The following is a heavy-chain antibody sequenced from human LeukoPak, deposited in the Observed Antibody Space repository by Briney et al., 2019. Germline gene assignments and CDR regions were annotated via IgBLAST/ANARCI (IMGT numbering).Heavy chain of an antibody. V-gene: IGHV4-59*01. CDR1: GGSINTFY. CDR3: ARDQIRWAFGI. J-gene: IGHJ3*02. Sequence: PSETLSLTCTVSGGSINTFYWSWIRQPPGKGLEWIGYIYYSGSTDYNPSLKSRVTISVDTSKNQFSLKLRSVTAADTAVYYCARDQIRWAFGIWGQGTMVTVSS. CDR2: IYYSGST. D-gene: IGHD3-16*02.